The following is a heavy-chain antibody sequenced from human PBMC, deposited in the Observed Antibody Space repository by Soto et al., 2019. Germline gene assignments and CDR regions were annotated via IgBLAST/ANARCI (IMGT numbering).Heavy chain of an antibody. D-gene: IGHD2-2*02. J-gene: IGHJ6*02. CDR1: GGTFSSYA. Sequence: QVQLVQSGAEVKKPGSSVKVSCKASGGTFSSYAISWVRQAPGQGLEWMGGIIPIFGTANYAQKFQGRVKSNEEESTRTAYIEMRSLRSEDTAVYYCARDRRGCSSTSCYIDIPYYYYGMDVWGQGTTVTVSS. V-gene: IGHV1-69*01. CDR3: ARDRRGCSSTSCYIDIPYYYYGMDV. CDR2: IIPIFGTA.